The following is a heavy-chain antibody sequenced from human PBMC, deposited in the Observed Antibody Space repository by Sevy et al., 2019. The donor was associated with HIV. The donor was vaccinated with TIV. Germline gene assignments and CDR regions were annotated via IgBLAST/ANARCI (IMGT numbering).Heavy chain of an antibody. V-gene: IGHV4-30-2*01. CDR3: ARVMRNVDYDSNDAFDI. Sequence: SETLSLTCAVSGGSISSGGYSWSWIRQPPGKGLQWIGYIYHSGSTYYNPSLKSRVTISVDRSKNQFSLKLSSVTAADTAVYYRARVMRNVDYDSNDAFDIWGQGTMVTVSS. J-gene: IGHJ3*02. CDR1: GGSISSGGYS. D-gene: IGHD3-22*01. CDR2: IYHSGST.